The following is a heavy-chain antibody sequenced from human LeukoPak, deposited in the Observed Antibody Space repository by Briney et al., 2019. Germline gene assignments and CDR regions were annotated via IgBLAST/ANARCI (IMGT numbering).Heavy chain of an antibody. V-gene: IGHV1-69*13. CDR2: IIPIFGTA. D-gene: IGHD2-2*01. CDR1: GGTFSSYA. Sequence: SVKVSCKASGGTFSSYAISWVRQAPGQGLEWMGGIIPIFGTANYAQKFQGRVAITADESTSTAYMELSSLRSEDTAVYYCARGVLDCSSTSCYAHFDYWGQGTLVTVSS. J-gene: IGHJ4*02. CDR3: ARGVLDCSSTSCYAHFDY.